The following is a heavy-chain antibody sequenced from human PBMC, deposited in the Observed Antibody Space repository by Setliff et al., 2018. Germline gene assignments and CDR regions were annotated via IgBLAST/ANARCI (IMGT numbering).Heavy chain of an antibody. V-gene: IGHV3-48*01. CDR3: ARGQGLYYFDSSGYYMDI. CDR2: ISSSSGLI. D-gene: IGHD3-22*01. CDR1: GFTFSTYA. J-gene: IGHJ4*01. Sequence: GGSLRLSCAASGFTFSTYAMNWLRQAPGKGLEWVSYISSSSGLIYYADSVQGRLSISRDNSRNTLYLQMNSLRPGDTAVYYCARGQGLYYFDSSGYYMDIWGHGALVTVSS.